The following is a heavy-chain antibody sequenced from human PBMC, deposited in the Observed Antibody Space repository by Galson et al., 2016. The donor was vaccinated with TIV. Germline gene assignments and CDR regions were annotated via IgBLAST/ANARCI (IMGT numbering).Heavy chain of an antibody. Sequence: SETLSLTCTVSGGSISTNSYYWGWIRQSPGKGLEWIGGIYHGGSTYYNPSLKSRVTISVDTSKNQFSLKLSSVTAADTAVYYCARYISGWYHYFDFWGQGTLVTVSS. J-gene: IGHJ4*02. D-gene: IGHD6-19*01. V-gene: IGHV4-39*01. CDR2: IYHGGST. CDR1: GGSISTNSYY. CDR3: ARYISGWYHYFDF.